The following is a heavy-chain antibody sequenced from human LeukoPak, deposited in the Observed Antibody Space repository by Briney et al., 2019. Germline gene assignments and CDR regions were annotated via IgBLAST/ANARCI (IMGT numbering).Heavy chain of an antibody. Sequence: PGGSLRLSCAASGFTFDDYAMHWVRQAPGKGLEWVSGISWNTGSIGYAASVKGRFTISGDNAKNSLYLQMNSLRAEDTAFYYCAKVWRQVLLFGQFDYRGQGTLVSVPS. D-gene: IGHD3-10*01. CDR1: GFTFDDYA. V-gene: IGHV3-9*01. CDR3: AKVWRQVLLFGQFDY. CDR2: ISWNTGSI. J-gene: IGHJ4*02.